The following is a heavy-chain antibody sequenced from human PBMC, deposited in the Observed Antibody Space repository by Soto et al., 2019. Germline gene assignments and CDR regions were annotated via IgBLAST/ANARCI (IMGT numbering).Heavy chain of an antibody. D-gene: IGHD3-9*01. CDR1: GYTFTSYG. V-gene: IGHV1-18*01. Sequence: ASVKVSCKASGYTFTSYGISWVRQAPGQGLEWMGWISAYNGNTNYAQKLQGRVTMTTDTSTSTAYMELRSLRSDDTAVYYCARDPRLITIPSRGFDPWGQGTLVTV. CDR3: ARDPRLITIPSRGFDP. CDR2: ISAYNGNT. J-gene: IGHJ5*02.